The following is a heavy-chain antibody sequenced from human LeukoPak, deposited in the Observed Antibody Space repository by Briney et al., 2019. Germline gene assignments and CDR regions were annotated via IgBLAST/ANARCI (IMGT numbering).Heavy chain of an antibody. D-gene: IGHD5-12*01. CDR2: IHPVDSDT. CDR3: ARQRLATLSVDAFDI. J-gene: IGHJ3*02. CDR1: GYNFTDYR. Sequence: GESLKISCKGSGYNFTDYRIGWVRQMPGKGLERMGIIHPVDSDTRYSPSFQGQVTISADKSITTAYLQWSSLKASDTAMYYCARQRLATLSVDAFDIWGHGTMVTVSS. V-gene: IGHV5-51*01.